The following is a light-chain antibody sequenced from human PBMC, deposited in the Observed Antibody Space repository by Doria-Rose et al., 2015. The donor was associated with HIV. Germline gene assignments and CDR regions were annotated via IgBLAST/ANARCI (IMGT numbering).Light chain of an antibody. CDR3: HQYGTSWT. CDR1: QSFSSTY. Sequence: TQSPGTLSLSPGERATLSCRASQSFSSTYLDWYQQKPGQAPSLLIYDGSTRATGIPDRFSASGSGTDFTLTINRLEHEDFALYYCHQYGTSWTFGQGTKVEI. V-gene: IGKV3-20*01. CDR2: DGS. J-gene: IGKJ1*01.